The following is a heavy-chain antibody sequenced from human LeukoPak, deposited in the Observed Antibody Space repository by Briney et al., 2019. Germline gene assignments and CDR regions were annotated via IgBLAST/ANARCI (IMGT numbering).Heavy chain of an antibody. CDR1: GYTFTTYA. V-gene: IGHV1-3*01. CDR3: ARVAPDPRTTTYGMDV. Sequence: ASVKVSCKASGYTFTTYAMHWVRQAPGQRLEWMGWINAGNGNTKYSQKFQGRVTITRDTSASTAYMELRSLRSDDTAVYYCARVAPDPRTTTYGMDVWGQGTTVTVSS. J-gene: IGHJ6*02. CDR2: INAGNGNT. D-gene: IGHD1-14*01.